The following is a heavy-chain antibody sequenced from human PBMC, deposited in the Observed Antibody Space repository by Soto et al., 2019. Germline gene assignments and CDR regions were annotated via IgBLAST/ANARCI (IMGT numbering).Heavy chain of an antibody. V-gene: IGHV3-30-3*01. CDR1: EFTFSSYA. J-gene: IGHJ6*02. D-gene: IGHD3-9*01. CDR2: ISYDGSNK. CDR3: ARESVLRYFDWLLYYYGMEV. Sequence: SLRLSCEPSEFTFSSYAMHWVLQNPVKVLDWVAVISYDGSNKYYADSVKGRFTISRDNSKNTLYLQMNSLRAEDTAVYYCARESVLRYFDWLLYYYGMEVWGQGTTVTVSS.